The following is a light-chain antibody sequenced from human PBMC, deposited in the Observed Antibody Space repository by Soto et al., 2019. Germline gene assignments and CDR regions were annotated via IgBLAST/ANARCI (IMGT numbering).Light chain of an antibody. Sequence: DIQITQSPSTLSSSILERFTITCRASQSFSRWLAWYQQKPGKPPKLLIYDVSRLESGVPSRFSGGDSGTEFTLTITRLQPEDVATYYCQQYSTLWAFGQGTKVDIK. CDR3: QQYSTLWA. CDR1: QSFSRW. J-gene: IGKJ1*01. CDR2: DVS. V-gene: IGKV1-5*01.